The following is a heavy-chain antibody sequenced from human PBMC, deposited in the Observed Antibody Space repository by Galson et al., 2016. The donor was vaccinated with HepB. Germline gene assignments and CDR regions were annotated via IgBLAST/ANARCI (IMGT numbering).Heavy chain of an antibody. D-gene: IGHD4-11*01. CDR2: VYHTGTT. CDR3: ARGGYSIKRGDFGY. Sequence: SETLSLTCSVSNYSISRGFYWGWIRQPPGKGLEWIGNVYHTGTTHYNPSLKSRVTISVDTSKNQFSLKVTTVTAADTALYYCARGGYSIKRGDFGYWGLGTLVTVSS. CDR1: NYSISRGFY. V-gene: IGHV4-38-2*02. J-gene: IGHJ4*02.